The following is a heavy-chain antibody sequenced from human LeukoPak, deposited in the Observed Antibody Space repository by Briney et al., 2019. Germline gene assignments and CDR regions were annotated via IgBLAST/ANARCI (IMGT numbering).Heavy chain of an antibody. CDR3: ATPAAGPRAEYSHC. CDR2: ISSSGSTI. D-gene: IGHD6-13*01. V-gene: IGHV3-11*04. J-gene: IGHJ1*01. Sequence: GGSLRLSCAASGFTFSDYYMSWIRQAPGKGLEWVSYISSSGSTIYYADSVKGRFTISRDNAKNSLYLQMNSLRAEDTAVYYCATPAAGPRAEYSHCWGQGTLVTVSS. CDR1: GFTFSDYY.